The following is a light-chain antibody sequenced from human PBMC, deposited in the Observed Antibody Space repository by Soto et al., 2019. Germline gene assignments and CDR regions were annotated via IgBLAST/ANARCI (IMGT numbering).Light chain of an antibody. CDR2: DDS. CDR1: KIGSKS. J-gene: IGLJ2*01. V-gene: IGLV3-21*02. CDR3: QVWESSSDLGV. Sequence: SYELTQPPSVSVAPGQTASITCGGDKIGSKSVHWYQQKKSGQAPVLVVYDDSDRPSGIPERFAGSNSGNTATLTISRVEGGDEADYYCQVWESSSDLGVFGGGTELTVL.